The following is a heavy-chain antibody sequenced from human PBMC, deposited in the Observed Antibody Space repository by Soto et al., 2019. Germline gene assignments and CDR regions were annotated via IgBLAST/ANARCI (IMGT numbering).Heavy chain of an antibody. J-gene: IGHJ4*02. CDR2: TWFDGSKE. CDR1: GFTFSNFG. CDR3: ARGLLWFGKFDY. D-gene: IGHD3-10*01. Sequence: QVVVVDSGGGVVQPGRSLRLSCATSGFTFSNFGLHWVRQAPGKGLEWVAVTWFDGSKEYYADSVKGRFTISRDNSKNMVYLQMSSLKVEDTAVYYCARGLLWFGKFDYWDQGTQVTVS. V-gene: IGHV3-33*01.